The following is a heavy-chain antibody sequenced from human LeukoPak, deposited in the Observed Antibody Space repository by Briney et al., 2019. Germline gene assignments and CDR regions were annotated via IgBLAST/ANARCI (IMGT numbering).Heavy chain of an antibody. CDR2: VHYSGST. D-gene: IGHD2-15*01. CDR3: ARGPLGYCSGGSCYSFDY. Sequence: PSETLSLTCTVSGGSISSYYWTWIRQPPGKGLEWLGSVHYSGSTNYNPSLKSRVTISVDTSKNQFSLKLSSVTAADTAVYYCARGPLGYCSGGSCYSFDYWGQGTLVTVSS. J-gene: IGHJ4*02. V-gene: IGHV4-59*01. CDR1: GGSISSYY.